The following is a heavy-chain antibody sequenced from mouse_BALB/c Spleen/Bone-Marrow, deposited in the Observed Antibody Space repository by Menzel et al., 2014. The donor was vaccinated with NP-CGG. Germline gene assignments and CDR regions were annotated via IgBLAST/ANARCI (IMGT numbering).Heavy chain of an antibody. Sequence: VMLVESGPGLVQPSQTLSITCTASGFSLTQYTIYWIRQSPGKGLEWLGVVWPGGRTNYIATLISRLTITKDKSKSKVSIKMTSLDPADTAVYCCARNSDRYCLDYWGQGTPVTVSS. V-gene: IGHV2-2*01. CDR2: VWPGGRT. J-gene: IGHJ4*01. CDR1: GFSLTQYT. D-gene: IGHD2-13*01. CDR3: ARNSDRYCLDY.